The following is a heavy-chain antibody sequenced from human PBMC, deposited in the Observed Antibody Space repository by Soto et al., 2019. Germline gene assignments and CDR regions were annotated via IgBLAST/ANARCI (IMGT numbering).Heavy chain of an antibody. D-gene: IGHD3-16*02. J-gene: IGHJ5*01. CDR2: ISAYDNNT. V-gene: IGHV1-18*04. CDR1: GYTFTSNA. Sequence: ASVKVSCKASGYTFTSNAITWVRQAPGQGLEWMGWISAYDNNTNLAQKFQGRVTMTTDTSTNTAYLELGSLRSDDTAVYYCARVCGSYPAPSGRACFDSWGQGTLVTVSS. CDR3: ARVCGSYPAPSGRACFDS.